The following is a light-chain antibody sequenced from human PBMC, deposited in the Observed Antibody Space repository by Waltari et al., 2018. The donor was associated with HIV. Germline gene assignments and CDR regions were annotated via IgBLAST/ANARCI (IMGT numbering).Light chain of an antibody. J-gene: IGKJ5*01. CDR3: QQTNSFPFT. CDR2: GAS. V-gene: IGKV1-12*01. Sequence: DIQMTQSPSSVSAYVADRVTLTCRATQGISTWLAWYQQKPGKGPKLLISGASNLEPGVPSRFSGSGSGTSFSLTITSLQADDFAIYYCQQTNSFPFTFGQGTRLEIK. CDR1: QGISTW.